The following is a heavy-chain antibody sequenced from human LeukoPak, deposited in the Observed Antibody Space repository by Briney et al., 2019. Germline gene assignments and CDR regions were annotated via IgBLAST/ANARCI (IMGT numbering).Heavy chain of an antibody. CDR1: GFTFRSYA. D-gene: IGHD3-22*01. Sequence: GGSLRLSCAASGFTFRSYAMTWVRQAPGKGLEWVSGISGSAAYTYHADSVKGRFTISRDNAKNTLYLQMNSLRAEDTAVYYCARLGDYYDSSGYYYGLYFDYWGQGTLVTVSS. V-gene: IGHV3-23*01. CDR3: ARLGDYYDSSGYYYGLYFDY. CDR2: ISGSAAYT. J-gene: IGHJ4*02.